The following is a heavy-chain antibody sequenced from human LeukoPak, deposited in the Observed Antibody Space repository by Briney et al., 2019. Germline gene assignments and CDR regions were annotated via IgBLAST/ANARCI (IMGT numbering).Heavy chain of an antibody. J-gene: IGHJ5*02. CDR3: ARAPKTGPNYGFWSGTTFDP. CDR2: IYYSGST. Sequence: PSETLSLTCTVFGGSISSSNYYWGWIRQPPGKGLEWIGSIYYSGSTYYNPSHKSRVTISVDTSKNQFSLKLSSVTAADTAVYSCARAPKTGPNYGFWSGTTFDPWGQGTLVTVSS. V-gene: IGHV4-39*07. CDR1: GGSISSSNYY. D-gene: IGHD3-3*01.